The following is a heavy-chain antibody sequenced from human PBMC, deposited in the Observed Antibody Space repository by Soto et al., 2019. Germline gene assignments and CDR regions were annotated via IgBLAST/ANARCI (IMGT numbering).Heavy chain of an antibody. J-gene: IGHJ4*02. D-gene: IGHD1-1*01. CDR1: GFSLSTSGVG. V-gene: IGHV2-5*01. Sequence: QITLKESGPTLVKPTQTLTLTCTFSGFSLSTSGVGVAWVRQPPGHALERLAFIFCHDEKHYRPFLKSRVTIIKDTSKNQVVLTMTNVDPVDTGTYYCARRDGYNSYHFAYWGQGTLVTVSS. CDR3: ARRDGYNSYHFAY. CDR2: IFCHDEK.